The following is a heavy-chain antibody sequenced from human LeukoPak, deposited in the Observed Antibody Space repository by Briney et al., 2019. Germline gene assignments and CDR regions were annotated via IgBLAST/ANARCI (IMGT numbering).Heavy chain of an antibody. J-gene: IGHJ6*02. V-gene: IGHV1-18*01. CDR3: ARDQLRYYGSNNYYSDMDF. Sequence: RASVTVSCTASGYTFTIYAIAWVRQAPGQGLEWMGWISAYNGRTNYAQKFRGRVTMTTDTSTNTGYMELRSLSFDDTAVYFCARDQLRYYGSNNYYSDMDFWGQGTTVTVSS. CDR1: GYTFTIYA. D-gene: IGHD3-10*01. CDR2: ISAYNGRT.